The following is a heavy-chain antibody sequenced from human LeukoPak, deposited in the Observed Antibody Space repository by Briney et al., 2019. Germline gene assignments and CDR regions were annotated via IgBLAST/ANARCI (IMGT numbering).Heavy chain of an antibody. J-gene: IGHJ4*02. CDR2: ISAYNGNT. CDR3: ARDRSIAARFRDLYYFDY. D-gene: IGHD6-6*01. CDR1: GYTFTSYG. V-gene: IGHV1-18*01. Sequence: ASVEVSCKASGYTFTSYGISWVRQAPGQGLEWMGWISAYNGNTNYAQKLQGRVTMTTDTSTSTAYMELRSLRSDDTAVYYCARDRSIAARFRDLYYFDYWGQGTLVTVSS.